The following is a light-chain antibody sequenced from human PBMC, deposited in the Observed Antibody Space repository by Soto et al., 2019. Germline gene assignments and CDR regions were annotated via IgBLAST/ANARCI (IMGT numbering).Light chain of an antibody. CDR2: DVS. Sequence: QSVLTQPASVSGSPGQSLTISFTGTSRDVGGYNYVPWYQQHPGKAPKLMIYDVSNRPSGVSTRFSGSKSGNTASLTISGLHAEDEADYYCSSYTTSGRLVFGGGTKVTVL. CDR1: SRDVGGYNY. J-gene: IGLJ2*01. V-gene: IGLV2-14*01. CDR3: SSYTTSGRLV.